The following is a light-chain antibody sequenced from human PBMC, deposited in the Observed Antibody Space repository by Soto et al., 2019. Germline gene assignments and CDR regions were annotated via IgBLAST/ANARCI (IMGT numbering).Light chain of an antibody. CDR3: QQYVDLPTTT. J-gene: IGKJ2*01. CDR1: PTVSTTF. V-gene: IGKV3-20*01. CDR2: GSC. Sequence: EIVLTQSPGTLSLSPGERATLSCRASPTVSTTFLAWYQQKPGQAPRLVIYGSCSRATGIPDRFSGSGSGRDFILTISRVEPEDFAVYYCQQYVDLPTTTFGQGTKLEIK.